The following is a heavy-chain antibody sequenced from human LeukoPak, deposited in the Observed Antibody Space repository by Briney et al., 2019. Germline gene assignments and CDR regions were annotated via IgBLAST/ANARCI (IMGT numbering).Heavy chain of an antibody. CDR3: ARGFYGSGSYDY. D-gene: IGHD3-10*01. CDR2: IYTSGST. V-gene: IGHV4-4*07. Sequence: SDTLSLTCIVSSGSISGYYWSWIRQPAGKGLEWIGRIYTSGSTNYNPSLRSRVTMLADTSKNQFSLKLSSVTAADTAVYYCARGFYGSGSYDYWGQGTLVTVSS. J-gene: IGHJ4*02. CDR1: SGSISGYY.